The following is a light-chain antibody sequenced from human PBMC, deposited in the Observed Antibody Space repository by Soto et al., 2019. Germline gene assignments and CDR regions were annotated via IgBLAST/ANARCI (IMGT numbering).Light chain of an antibody. V-gene: IGKV1-12*01. CDR3: QQANSFPLT. Sequence: DIQMTQSPSFVSASVGDRVTITCRASQGISRWLAWYQQRPGKAPELLVYGESSLQSGVHSRFSGRGSGTDFTLPIRNLQPEEVATYYCQQANSFPLTFGQGTRLEIK. J-gene: IGKJ5*01. CDR1: QGISRW. CDR2: GES.